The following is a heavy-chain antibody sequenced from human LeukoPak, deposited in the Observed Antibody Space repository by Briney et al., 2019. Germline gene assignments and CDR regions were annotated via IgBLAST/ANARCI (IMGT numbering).Heavy chain of an antibody. CDR1: GFTFSSYW. J-gene: IGHJ4*02. CDR3: GASYDTSGYYFPFDH. CDR2: IDNGGSRT. D-gene: IGHD3-22*01. V-gene: IGHV3-74*01. Sequence: GGSLRLSCAASGFTFSSYWMHWVRQAPGKGLVWVARIDNGGSRTYYAVSVKGRFTISRDNAKNTLYLQMNSLRVEDTAVYYCGASYDTSGYYFPFDHGGQGTQVTVSS.